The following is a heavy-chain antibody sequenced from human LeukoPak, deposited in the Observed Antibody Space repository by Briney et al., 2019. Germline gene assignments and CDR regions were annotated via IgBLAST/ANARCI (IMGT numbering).Heavy chain of an antibody. J-gene: IGHJ4*02. CDR2: IKGKTDGETT. D-gene: IGHD3-16*01. CDR1: GLTFSNAW. V-gene: IGHV3-15*01. Sequence: KPGESLRLSCAASGLTFSNAWMSWVRQAPGEGLEWVGRIKGKTDGETTEYVAPVKGRFTISRDDSKNTLYLQMNSLKTEDTGVYYCATASSGLFYWGQGTLVTVSS. CDR3: ATASSGLFY.